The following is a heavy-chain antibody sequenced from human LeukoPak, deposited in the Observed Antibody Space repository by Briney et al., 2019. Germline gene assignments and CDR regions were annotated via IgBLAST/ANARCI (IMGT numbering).Heavy chain of an antibody. J-gene: IGHJ5*02. CDR3: ARASPLGLNWFDP. V-gene: IGHV4-34*01. CDR1: GGSFSGYY. D-gene: IGHD3/OR15-3a*01. Sequence: SETLSLTCAVYGGSFSGYYWSWIRQPPGKGLEWIGEINHSGSTNYNPSLKSRVTISVDTSKNQFSLKLSSVTAADTAEYYCARASPLGLNWFDPWGQGTLVTVSS. CDR2: INHSGST.